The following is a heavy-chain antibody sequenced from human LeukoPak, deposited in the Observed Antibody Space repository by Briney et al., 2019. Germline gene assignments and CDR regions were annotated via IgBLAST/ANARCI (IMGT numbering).Heavy chain of an antibody. CDR2: IIPIFGTA. Sequence: SVKVSCKASGYTFTSYDINWVRQATGQGLEWMGGIIPIFGTANYAQKFQGRVTITADESTSTAYMELSSLRAEDTAVYYCARDDCSSTSCYSNEGIWGQGTMVTVSS. V-gene: IGHV1-69*13. CDR1: GYTFTSYD. J-gene: IGHJ3*02. D-gene: IGHD2-2*01. CDR3: ARDDCSSTSCYSNEGI.